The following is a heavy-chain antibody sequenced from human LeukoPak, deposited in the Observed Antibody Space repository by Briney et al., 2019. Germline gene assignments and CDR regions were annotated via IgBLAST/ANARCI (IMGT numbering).Heavy chain of an antibody. Sequence: GGSLRLSCAASEFTFSSYSMNWVRQAPGKGLEWVSSISSSSNIYYADSVKGRFAVSRDNAKNEMYLQMNSLRAEDTAVYFCARGAGYCTSTSCHLWSDYWGQGTLVTVSS. V-gene: IGHV3-21*01. CDR2: ISSSSNI. J-gene: IGHJ4*02. D-gene: IGHD2-2*01. CDR1: EFTFSSYS. CDR3: ARGAGYCTSTSCHLWSDY.